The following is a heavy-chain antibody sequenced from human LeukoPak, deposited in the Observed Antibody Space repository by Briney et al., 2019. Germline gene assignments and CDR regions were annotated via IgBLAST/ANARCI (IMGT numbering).Heavy chain of an antibody. CDR1: GFTFSNHG. J-gene: IGHJ3*02. Sequence: PGGSLRLSCAASGFTFSNHGMHWVRQAPGKGPEWVALIWYDGSNKYYGDSVKGRFTNSRDNAKNSLYLQMNSLRAEDTAVYYCARDPTDTAMAGDAFDIWGQGTMVTVSS. D-gene: IGHD5-18*01. V-gene: IGHV3-33*01. CDR3: ARDPTDTAMAGDAFDI. CDR2: IWYDGSNK.